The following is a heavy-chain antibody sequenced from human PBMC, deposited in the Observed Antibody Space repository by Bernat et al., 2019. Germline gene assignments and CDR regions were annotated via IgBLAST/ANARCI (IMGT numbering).Heavy chain of an antibody. CDR3: ARAGYDFWSGYYTHIAYFDY. V-gene: IGHV3-33*01. D-gene: IGHD3-3*01. CDR1: GFTFSSYG. Sequence: QVQLVESGGGVVQPGRSLRLSRAASGFTFSSYGMHWVRQVPGKGLEWVAVVWYVGSNKYYAGSGKGRFTISRDNSKNTLYLQMNSLRAEDTAVYYCARAGYDFWSGYYTHIAYFDYWGQGTLVTVSS. J-gene: IGHJ4*02. CDR2: VWYVGSNK.